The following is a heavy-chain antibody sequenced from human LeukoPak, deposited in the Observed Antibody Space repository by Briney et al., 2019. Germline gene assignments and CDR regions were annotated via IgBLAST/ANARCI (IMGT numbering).Heavy chain of an antibody. CDR2: IYYSGST. D-gene: IGHD3-22*01. CDR3: ARSGGLQYYYDSSGYYPDAFDI. J-gene: IGHJ3*02. V-gene: IGHV4-39*01. CDR1: GGSISSSSYY. Sequence: PSETLSLTCTVSGGSISSSSYYWGWIRQPPGKGLEWIGSIYYSGSTYYNPSLKSRVTISVDTSKNQFSLKLSSVTAADTAVYYCARSGGLQYYYDSSGYYPDAFDIWGQGTMVTVSS.